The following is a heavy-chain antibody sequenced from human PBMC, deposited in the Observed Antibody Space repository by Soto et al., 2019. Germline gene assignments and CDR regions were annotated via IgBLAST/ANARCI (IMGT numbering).Heavy chain of an antibody. CDR1: GFTFSSYS. D-gene: IGHD3-3*01. J-gene: IGHJ6*02. V-gene: IGHV3-21*01. CDR3: ARDRKDDLWSGYPRNYYGMAV. Sequence: GGSLRLSCAASGFTFSSYSMNWVRQAPGKGLEWVSSISSSSSYIYYADSVKGRFTISRDNAKNSLYLQMNSLRAEDTAVYYCARDRKDDLWSGYPRNYYGMAVWGQGTKVTVSS. CDR2: ISSSSSYI.